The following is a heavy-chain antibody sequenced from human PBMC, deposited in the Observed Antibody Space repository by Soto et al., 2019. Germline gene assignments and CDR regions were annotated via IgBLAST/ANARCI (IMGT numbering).Heavy chain of an antibody. Sequence: ASVKVSCKASGYTFTGYYVHWVRQAPGQGLEWMGWINPSSGDTYLAQRFQGRVTMNRDTSIGTAYMELRGLTSDDTAEYYCAKGGAIVAAGTRVYLYNAMDVWGQGTTVTVSS. CDR1: GYTFTGYY. CDR3: AKGGAIVAAGTRVYLYNAMDV. V-gene: IGHV1-2*02. J-gene: IGHJ6*02. D-gene: IGHD1-26*01. CDR2: INPSSGDT.